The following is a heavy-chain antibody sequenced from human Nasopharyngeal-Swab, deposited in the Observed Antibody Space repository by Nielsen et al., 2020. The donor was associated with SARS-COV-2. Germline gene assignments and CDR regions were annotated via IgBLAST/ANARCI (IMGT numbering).Heavy chain of an antibody. Sequence: SETLSLTCAVYGGSFSGYYWSWIRQPPGKGLEWIGEINHSGSTNYNPSPKSRVTISVDTSKNQFSLKLSSVTAADTAVYYCARGHDYGDYATYDYWGQGTLVTVSS. V-gene: IGHV4-34*01. CDR1: GGSFSGYY. D-gene: IGHD4-17*01. CDR2: INHSGST. J-gene: IGHJ4*02. CDR3: ARGHDYGDYATYDY.